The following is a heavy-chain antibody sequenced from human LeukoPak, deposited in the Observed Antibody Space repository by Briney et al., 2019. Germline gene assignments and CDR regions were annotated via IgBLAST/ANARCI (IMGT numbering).Heavy chain of an antibody. CDR2: IIPIFGTA. CDR1: RGTFSSYA. V-gene: IGHV1-69*13. Sequence: ASVKVSCKASRGTFSSYAISWVRQAPGQGLEWMGGIIPIFGTANYAQKFQGRVTITADESTSTAYMELSSLRSEDTAVYYCASIGSYYDSSGYRDYWGQGTLVTVSS. CDR3: ASIGSYYDSSGYRDY. J-gene: IGHJ4*02. D-gene: IGHD3-22*01.